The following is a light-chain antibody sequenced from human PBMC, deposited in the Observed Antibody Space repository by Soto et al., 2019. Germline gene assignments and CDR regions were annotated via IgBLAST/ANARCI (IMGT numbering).Light chain of an antibody. CDR2: DVS. V-gene: IGLV2-14*01. J-gene: IGLJ2*01. Sequence: QSALTQPASVSGSPGQSITISCTGTSSDVGGYNYVSWYQQHPGKAPKLMIYDVSNRPSGVSNHFSGSKSGNTASLTISGLQAEDEADYYCSSYTSSSTPVVFGGGTKLNVL. CDR3: SSYTSSSTPVV. CDR1: SSDVGGYNY.